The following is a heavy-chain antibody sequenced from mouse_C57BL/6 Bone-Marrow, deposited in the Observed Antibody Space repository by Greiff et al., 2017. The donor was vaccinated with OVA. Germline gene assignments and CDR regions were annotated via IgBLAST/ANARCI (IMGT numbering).Heavy chain of an antibody. CDR1: GYTFTSYW. CDR3: ARGLLRYPHFDY. V-gene: IGHV1-55*01. D-gene: IGHD1-1*01. Sequence: QVQLQQPGAELVKPGASVKMSCKASGYTFTSYWITWVKQRPGQGLEWIGDIYPGSGSTNYNEKFKSKATLTVDTSSSPAYMQLSRLTSEDSAVYYCARGLLRYPHFDYWGQGTTLTVSS. J-gene: IGHJ2*01. CDR2: IYPGSGST.